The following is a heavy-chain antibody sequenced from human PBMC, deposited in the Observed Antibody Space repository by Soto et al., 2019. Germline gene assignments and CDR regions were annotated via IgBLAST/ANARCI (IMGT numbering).Heavy chain of an antibody. Sequence: KPSETLSLTCTFSGGSISSSSYYWGWIRQPPGKGLEWIGSIYYSGSTYYNPSLKSRVTISVDTSKNQFSLKLSSVTAADTAVYYCASHHHDTAMAYYFDYWGQGTLVTVPQ. D-gene: IGHD5-18*01. J-gene: IGHJ4*02. CDR3: ASHHHDTAMAYYFDY. V-gene: IGHV4-39*01. CDR2: IYYSGST. CDR1: GGSISSSSYY.